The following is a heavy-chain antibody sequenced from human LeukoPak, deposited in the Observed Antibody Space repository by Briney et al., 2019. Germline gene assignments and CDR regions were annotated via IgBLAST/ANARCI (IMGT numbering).Heavy chain of an antibody. CDR3: AKGGSDYIWGSYRPFEY. Sequence: TGGSLRLSCAASEFTFSSYAMSWVRQAPGKGLEWVSTIIGNGRRASYADSVKGRFTISRDNSKNTLYLQMNSLRAGDTAVYYCAKGGSDYIWGSYRPFEYWGQGTLVTVSP. CDR2: IIGNGRRA. J-gene: IGHJ4*02. D-gene: IGHD3-16*02. V-gene: IGHV3-23*01. CDR1: EFTFSSYA.